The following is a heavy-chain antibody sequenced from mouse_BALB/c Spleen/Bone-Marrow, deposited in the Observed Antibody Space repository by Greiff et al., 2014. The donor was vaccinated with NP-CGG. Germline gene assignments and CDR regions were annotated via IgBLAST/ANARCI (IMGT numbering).Heavy chain of an antibody. CDR3: NRYDWYFDV. V-gene: IGHV14-4*02. J-gene: IGHJ1*01. Sequence: VQLQQSGAELVRSGASVKLSCTASGFNIKDYYMHWVKQRPEQGLEWIGWFDPENGDTEYAPKFQDKATMTADTSSNTAYLQLSSLTSEDTAVYYCNRYDWYFDVWGAGTTVTVSS. CDR2: FDPENGDT. D-gene: IGHD2-14*01. CDR1: GFNIKDYY.